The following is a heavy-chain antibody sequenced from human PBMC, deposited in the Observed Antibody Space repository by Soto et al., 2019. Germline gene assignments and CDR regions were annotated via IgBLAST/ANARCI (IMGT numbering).Heavy chain of an antibody. Sequence: EVQLVESGGGLVQPGRSLRLSCAASGFTFSDHHMDWVRQAPGKGLEWVGRCRNKANSYTTEYAASVKGRFTISRDDSQNSRYLQMHSLYPADTAVYHCARVRGSNDYGHWYFDPWGRGTLVTVSS. V-gene: IGHV3-72*01. J-gene: IGHJ2*01. CDR1: GFTFSDHH. CDR2: CRNKANSYTT. CDR3: ARVRGSNDYGHWYFDP. D-gene: IGHD5-12*01.